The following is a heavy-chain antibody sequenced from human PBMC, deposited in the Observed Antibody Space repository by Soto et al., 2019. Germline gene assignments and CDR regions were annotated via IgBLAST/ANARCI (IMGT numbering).Heavy chain of an antibody. Sequence: QVQLVQSGAEVRQPGASVKVSCKASGYTFTSFDINWVRQAAGRGPEWLGWMSPNSGGTGYAQKFEGRVARTRYTSITTAYMEWCSLTSEDTAVYYWARGITAGMDIWGQGTAVTVSS. CDR2: MSPNSGGT. CDR3: ARGITAGMDI. J-gene: IGHJ6*02. D-gene: IGHD1-20*01. V-gene: IGHV1-8*01. CDR1: GYTFTSFD.